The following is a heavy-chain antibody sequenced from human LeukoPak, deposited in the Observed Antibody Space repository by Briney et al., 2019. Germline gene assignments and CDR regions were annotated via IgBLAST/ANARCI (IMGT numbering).Heavy chain of an antibody. CDR3: AKGIRWELLPDAFDI. Sequence: GGSLRLSCAASGVTFSSYGMHWVRQAPGKGLEWVAFIRYDGSNKYYADSVKGRFTISRDNSKNTLYLQVNSLRAEDTAVYYCAKGIRWELLPDAFDIWGQGTMVTVSS. V-gene: IGHV3-30*02. J-gene: IGHJ3*02. CDR1: GVTFSSYG. D-gene: IGHD1-26*01. CDR2: IRYDGSNK.